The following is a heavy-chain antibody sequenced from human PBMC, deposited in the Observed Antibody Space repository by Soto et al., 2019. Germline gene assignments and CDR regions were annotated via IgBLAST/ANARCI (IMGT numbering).Heavy chain of an antibody. CDR1: GGSFSGYY. V-gene: IGHV4-34*01. J-gene: IGHJ1*01. CDR2: INHSGST. Sequence: QVQLQQWGAGLLKPSETLSLTCAVYGGSFSGYYWSWIRQPPGKGLEWIGEINHSGSTNYNPSLKSRVTISVDPSKNQFSLKLSSVTAADTAVYYCARGPLRYFDWLLSAEYFQHWGQGTLVTVSS. CDR3: ARGPLRYFDWLLSAEYFQH. D-gene: IGHD3-9*01.